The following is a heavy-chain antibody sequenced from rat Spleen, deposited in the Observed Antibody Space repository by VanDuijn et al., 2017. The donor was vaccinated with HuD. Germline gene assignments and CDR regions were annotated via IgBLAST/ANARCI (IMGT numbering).Heavy chain of an antibody. D-gene: IGHD1-2*01. CDR3: ARSDYSSPYYFDY. V-gene: IGHV2S61*01. Sequence: QVQLKESGPGLVKPSLTLSLTCTVSGFSLSSYGVLWVRQPPAKGLEWMGVIWGNGDTNYNSALKSRLSISRDTSKSKLFLQMNDLQTEDTAMYFCARSDYSSPYYFDYWGQGVMVTVSS. CDR1: GFSLSSYG. CDR2: IWGNGDT. J-gene: IGHJ2*01.